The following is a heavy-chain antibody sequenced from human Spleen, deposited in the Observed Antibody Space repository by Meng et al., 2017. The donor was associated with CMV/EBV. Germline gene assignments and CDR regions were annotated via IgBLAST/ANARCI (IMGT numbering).Heavy chain of an antibody. D-gene: IGHD4-23*01. CDR1: GGTFSSYA. V-gene: IGHV1-69*05. CDR3: AREHGGAYFDY. CDR2: IIPIFGTA. J-gene: IGHJ4*02. Sequence: SVKVSCKASGGTFSSYAISWVRQAPGQGLEWMGGIIPIFGTANYAQKFQGRVTITTDESTSTAYMELRSLRSDDTAVYYCAREHGGAYFDYWGQGTLVTVSS.